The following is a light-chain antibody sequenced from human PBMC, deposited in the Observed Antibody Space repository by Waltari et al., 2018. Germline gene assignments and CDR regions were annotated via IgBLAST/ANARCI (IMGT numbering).Light chain of an antibody. CDR1: QSLFSRSQNRNY. J-gene: IGKJ4*01. CDR3: HQYYRSPT. CDR2: WAS. Sequence: DIIMTQSPDSLAVSLGERATINCKSSQSLFSRSQNRNYLAWYQQKPGQSPTLLIYWASTRESGVPDRFSGSGSGTDFTLTISSLQAEDVAVYYCHQYYRSPTFGGGTKVEIK. V-gene: IGKV4-1*01.